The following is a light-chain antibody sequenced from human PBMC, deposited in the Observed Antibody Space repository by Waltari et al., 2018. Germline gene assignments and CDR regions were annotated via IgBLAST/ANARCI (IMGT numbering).Light chain of an antibody. V-gene: IGLV3-21*02. J-gene: IGLJ2*01. CDR1: NIEFKS. CDR3: QVWDSSSEHPTVV. Sequence: SYVLTQPPSVSVAPGQTASISCGGDNIEFKSVHWYQQKPGQAPVLVVHDDRDRPSGIPGRFSGSNSGEPGTLTINRVAAGDEADYFCQVWDSSSEHPTVVFGGGTKLTVL. CDR2: DDR.